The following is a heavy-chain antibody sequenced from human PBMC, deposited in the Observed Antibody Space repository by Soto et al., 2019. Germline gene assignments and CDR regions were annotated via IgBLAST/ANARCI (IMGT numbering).Heavy chain of an antibody. CDR2: VSGGDGST. CDR1: GFTFSSYA. CDR3: ARNYYDSSGFTVGYYYYGMDV. V-gene: IGHV3-23*01. D-gene: IGHD3-22*01. Sequence: GGSLRLSCAASGFTFSSYAMTWVRQAPGKGLEWVSVVSGGDGSTYYADSVKGRFTISRDNSKNTLYLRMNSLRAEVTAVYYCARNYYDSSGFTVGYYYYGMDVWGQGTTVTVSS. J-gene: IGHJ6*02.